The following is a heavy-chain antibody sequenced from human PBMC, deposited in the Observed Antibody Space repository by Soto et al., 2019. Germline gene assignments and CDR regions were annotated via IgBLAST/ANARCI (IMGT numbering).Heavy chain of an antibody. CDR1: GFRFDDYA. V-gene: IGHV3-9*01. CDR3: VKDEGTIAARYFEH. D-gene: IGHD6-6*01. CDR2: INWRTGSF. J-gene: IGHJ4*02. Sequence: GGSLRLSCVASGFRFDDYAMHWVRQVPGKGLEWVSGINWRTGSFGYADSLKGRFTISRDNAKNSLYLQMNSLRAEDTALYYCVKDEGTIAARYFEHWGQGTLVTVSS.